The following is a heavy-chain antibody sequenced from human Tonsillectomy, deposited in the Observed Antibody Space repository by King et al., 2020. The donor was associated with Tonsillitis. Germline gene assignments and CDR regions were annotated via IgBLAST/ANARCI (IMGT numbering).Heavy chain of an antibody. CDR1: GFTFSSYI. CDR2: ISSSSSTM. CDR3: ASGTNCSGGSCYSGALGY. D-gene: IGHD2-15*01. V-gene: IGHV3-48*04. Sequence: VQLVESGGGLVQPGGSLRLSCAASGFTFSSYIMNWVRQAPGKGLEWVSYISSSSSTMSYADSVKGRFTISRDNAKKSLYLQMNSLRAEDTAVYYCASGTNCSGGSCYSGALGYWGQGTLVTVSS. J-gene: IGHJ4*02.